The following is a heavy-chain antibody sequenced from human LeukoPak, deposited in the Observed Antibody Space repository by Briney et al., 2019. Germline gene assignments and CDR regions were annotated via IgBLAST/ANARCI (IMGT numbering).Heavy chain of an antibody. Sequence: ASVKVSCNASGYTFTGYYIHWVRQAPGQGLEWMGWIYPHSGGTDYAQKFQGRVTMTRDTSISTAYMELSRLRSDDTAVYYCAKTRVGIRGVYHTGAFDIWGQGTMVTVSS. CDR2: IYPHSGGT. V-gene: IGHV1-2*02. D-gene: IGHD3-10*01. J-gene: IGHJ3*02. CDR1: GYTFTGYY. CDR3: AKTRVGIRGVYHTGAFDI.